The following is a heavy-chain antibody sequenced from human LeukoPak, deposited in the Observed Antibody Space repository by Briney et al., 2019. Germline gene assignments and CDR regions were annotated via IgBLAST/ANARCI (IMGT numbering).Heavy chain of an antibody. V-gene: IGHV1-46*01. CDR3: ARGQLSSSSFDY. CDR1: GYTFTSYF. J-gene: IGHJ4*02. D-gene: IGHD6-13*01. CDR2: INPSSGNT. Sequence: ASVKVSCKASGYTFTSYFMHWMRQAPGQGLEWMGIINPSSGNTTYAQRFQGRVTLTRDTSTSTVYMELSSLRSEDTAVYYCARGQLSSSSFDYWGQGTLVTVSS.